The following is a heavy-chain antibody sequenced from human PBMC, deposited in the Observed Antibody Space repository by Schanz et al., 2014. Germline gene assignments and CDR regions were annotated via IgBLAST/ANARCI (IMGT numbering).Heavy chain of an antibody. CDR3: LAPDYAIDV. J-gene: IGHJ6*02. V-gene: IGHV3-23*04. CDR2: IGVDGTTT. CDR1: GFTFSTFA. Sequence: EVQLVQSGGGLVQPGGSLRLSCSASGFTFSTFAMHWVRQAPGRGLEWVSVIGVDGTTTYYADSVKARFTISRDNSKSTLYLQMNSLRAEDTAVYYCLAPDYAIDVWGQGTTVTVSS.